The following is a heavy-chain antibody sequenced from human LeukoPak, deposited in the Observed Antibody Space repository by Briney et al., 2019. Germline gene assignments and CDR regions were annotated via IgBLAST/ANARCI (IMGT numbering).Heavy chain of an antibody. V-gene: IGHV3-7*01. J-gene: IGHJ6*03. Sequence: GGSLRLSCAASGFTFSSYWMSWVRQAPGKGLEWVANIKQDGSEKYCVDSVKGRFTISRDNAKNSLYLQMNSLRAEDTAVYYCARDRATYYDSSGYYYVGYYYYYMDVWGKGTTVTVSS. D-gene: IGHD3-22*01. CDR2: IKQDGSEK. CDR3: ARDRATYYDSSGYYYVGYYYYYMDV. CDR1: GFTFSSYW.